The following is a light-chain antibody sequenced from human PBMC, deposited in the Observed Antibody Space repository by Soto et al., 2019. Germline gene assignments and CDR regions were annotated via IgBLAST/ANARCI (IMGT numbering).Light chain of an antibody. CDR2: EVS. J-gene: IGLJ2*01. CDR1: SSDVGGYNY. Sequence: QSVLTQPASVSGYPGQSITISCTGTSSDVGGYNYVSCYQQHPGKAPKLMIYEVSNRPSGVSNRFSASKSGNTASLTISGLQAEDEADYYCSSYTSSSSVVFGGGPQPTVL. V-gene: IGLV2-14*01. CDR3: SSYTSSSSVV.